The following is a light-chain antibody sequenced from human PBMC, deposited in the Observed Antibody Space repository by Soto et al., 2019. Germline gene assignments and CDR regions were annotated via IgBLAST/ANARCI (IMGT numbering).Light chain of an antibody. Sequence: SSDLIQPPSVSLAPGQTARITCVGDTIGGISVHWYQQKPGQAPVLVVHDDTDRPSGIPERFSGSKYGNTATLTISWVEAGDGADYYCQVWDSSSDHFVFGTGTKVTVL. CDR1: TIGGIS. J-gene: IGLJ1*01. V-gene: IGLV3-21*02. CDR3: QVWDSSSDHFV. CDR2: DDT.